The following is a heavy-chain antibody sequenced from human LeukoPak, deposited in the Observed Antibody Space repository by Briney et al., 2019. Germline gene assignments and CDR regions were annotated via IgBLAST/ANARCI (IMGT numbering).Heavy chain of an antibody. V-gene: IGHV4-61*02. CDR2: IYTSGST. CDR1: GGSISSGFYY. Sequence: PSETLSLTCPVSGGSISSGFYYWSWIRQPAGKGLEWIWRIYTSGSTNYTPSLKSRVSTSVDTSKNQFSLKLSSVTAADTAVYYCARGKYYYGSGTYYTRSYDWYFDLWGRGTLVSVSS. CDR3: ARGKYYYGSGTYYTRSYDWYFDL. D-gene: IGHD3-10*01. J-gene: IGHJ2*01.